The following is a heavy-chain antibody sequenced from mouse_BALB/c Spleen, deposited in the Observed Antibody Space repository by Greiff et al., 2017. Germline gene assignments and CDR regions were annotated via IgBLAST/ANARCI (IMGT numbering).Heavy chain of an antibody. CDR3: ARDLITHWYFDV. V-gene: IGHV2-6-7*01. J-gene: IGHJ1*01. Sequence: VQLQESGPGLVAPSQSLSITCTVSGFSLTGYGVNWVRQPPGKGLEWLGMIWGDGRTDYNSALKSRLSISTDNSKSQVFLKMNSLQTDDTARYYCARDLITHWYFDVWGAGTTVTVSS. CDR2: IWGDGRT. CDR1: GFSLTGYG. D-gene: IGHD1-1*01.